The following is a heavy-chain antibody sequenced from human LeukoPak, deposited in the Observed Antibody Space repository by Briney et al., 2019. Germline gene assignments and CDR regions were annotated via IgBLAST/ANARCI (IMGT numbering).Heavy chain of an antibody. CDR2: ISSSSTI. J-gene: IGHJ6*03. D-gene: IGHD6-13*01. CDR1: GFTFSSYN. V-gene: IGHV3-48*01. CDR3: ASVYSSSWYPLVYMDV. Sequence: GVSLRLSCAASGFTFSSYNMDWVRQAPGKGLEWVSYISSSSTIYYADSVKGRFTISRDNAKNSLYLQMNSLRAEDTAVYYCASVYSSSWYPLVYMDVWGKGTTVTVSS.